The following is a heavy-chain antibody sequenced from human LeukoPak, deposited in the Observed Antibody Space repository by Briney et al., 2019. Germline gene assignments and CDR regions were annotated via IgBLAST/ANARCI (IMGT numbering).Heavy chain of an antibody. V-gene: IGHV3-21*01. Sequence: GGSLRLSCAASGFTFSSYSMNWVRQAPGKGLEGVSSISSSSSYIYYAASVKGRFTISRDNAKNSLYLQMNSLRAEDTAVYYCARVNSGWSPYFDYWGQGTLVTVSS. D-gene: IGHD6-19*01. CDR3: ARVNSGWSPYFDY. J-gene: IGHJ4*02. CDR2: ISSSSSYI. CDR1: GFTFSSYS.